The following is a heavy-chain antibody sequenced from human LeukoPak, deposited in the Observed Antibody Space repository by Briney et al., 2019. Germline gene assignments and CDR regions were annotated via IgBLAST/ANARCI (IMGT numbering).Heavy chain of an antibody. CDR2: IYYSGST. J-gene: IGHJ4*02. D-gene: IGHD6-6*01. V-gene: IGHV4-30-4*08. CDR1: GGSISSGDYY. Sequence: PSETLSLTCTVSGGSISSGDYYWSWIRQPPGKGLEWIGYIYYSGSTYYNPSLKSRVTISVDTSKNQFSLKLSSVTAADTAVYYCARVRDSYSSSGENSYYFDYWGQGTLVTVSS. CDR3: ARVRDSYSSSGENSYYFDY.